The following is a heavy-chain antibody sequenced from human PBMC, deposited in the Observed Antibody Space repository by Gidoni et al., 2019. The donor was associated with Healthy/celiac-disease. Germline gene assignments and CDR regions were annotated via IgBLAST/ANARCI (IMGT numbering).Heavy chain of an antibody. CDR2: ISSHGGST. CDR3: VKVANYDSSGYYPDYYFDY. V-gene: IGHV3-64D*06. Sequence: EVQLVESGGGLVQPGGSLRLSCSASGFTLSSYAMHWVRQAPGKGLEYVSAISSHGGSTYYADSVKGRFTISRDNSKNTLYLQMSSLRAEDTAVYYCVKVANYDSSGYYPDYYFDYWGQGTLVTVSS. CDR1: GFTLSSYA. J-gene: IGHJ4*02. D-gene: IGHD3-22*01.